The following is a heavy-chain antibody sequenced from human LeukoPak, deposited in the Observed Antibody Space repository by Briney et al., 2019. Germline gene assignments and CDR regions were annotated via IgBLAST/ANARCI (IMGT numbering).Heavy chain of an antibody. CDR3: ARAGGPASSSRPFDY. CDR2: INPNSGGT. D-gene: IGHD6-13*01. Sequence: ASVKVSCKASGYTFTGYYMHWVRQAPGQGLEWMGWINPNSGGTNYAQKFQGRVTMTRDTSISTAYMELSRLRSDDTAVYYCARAGGPASSSRPFDYWGQGTLVTVSS. CDR1: GYTFTGYY. J-gene: IGHJ4*02. V-gene: IGHV1-2*02.